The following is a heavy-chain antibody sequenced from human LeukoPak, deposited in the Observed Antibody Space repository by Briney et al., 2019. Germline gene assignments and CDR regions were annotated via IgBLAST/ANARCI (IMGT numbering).Heavy chain of an antibody. D-gene: IGHD3-16*01. Sequence: GASVRVSCKASGYTFNNYGISWVRQAPGQGLEWMGGIIPIFGTANYAQKFQGRVTITADESTSTAYMELSSLRSEDTAVYYCARDLIMITFGGAMTEWHWFDPWGQGTLVTVSS. J-gene: IGHJ5*02. CDR1: GYTFNNYG. V-gene: IGHV1-69*13. CDR2: IIPIFGTA. CDR3: ARDLIMITFGGAMTEWHWFDP.